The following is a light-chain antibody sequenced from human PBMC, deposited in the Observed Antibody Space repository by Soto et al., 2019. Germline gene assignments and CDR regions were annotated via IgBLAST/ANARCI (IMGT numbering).Light chain of an antibody. CDR3: TSNAGSNNVI. CDR1: SSDVGGYNY. J-gene: IGLJ2*01. Sequence: QSALTQPPSASGSPGQSVTISCTGTSSDVGGYNYVSWYQQHPGKAPKLMIYEVSKRSSGVPDRFSGSKSGNTASLTVSGLQAEDEADYYCTSNAGSNNVIFGGGTKLTVL. V-gene: IGLV2-8*01. CDR2: EVS.